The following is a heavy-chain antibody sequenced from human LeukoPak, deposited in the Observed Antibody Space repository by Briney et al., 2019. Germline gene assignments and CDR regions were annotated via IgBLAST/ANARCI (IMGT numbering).Heavy chain of an antibody. CDR1: GYSISSGYY. D-gene: IGHD6-13*01. J-gene: IGHJ4*02. CDR2: IYYSGST. V-gene: IGHV4-38-2*01. Sequence: SETLSLTCSVSGYSISSGYYWGWIRQPPGKGLEWIGSIYYSGSTYYNPSLKSRVTISMDTSKNQFSLRLSSVTAADTAVYYCARRGSSFFDYWGQGILVTVSS. CDR3: ARRGSSFFDY.